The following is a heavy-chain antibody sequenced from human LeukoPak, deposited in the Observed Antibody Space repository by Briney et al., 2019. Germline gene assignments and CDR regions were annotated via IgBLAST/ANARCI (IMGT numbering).Heavy chain of an antibody. CDR1: GGTFSRNA. Sequence: ASVKVSCKASGGTFSRNAISWVRQAPGQGLEWMGWISAYNGNTNYAQKLQGRVTMTTDTSTSTAYMELRSLRSDDTAVYYCARHGSGSYFWFDPWGQGTLVTVSS. D-gene: IGHD3-10*01. CDR3: ARHGSGSYFWFDP. CDR2: ISAYNGNT. J-gene: IGHJ5*02. V-gene: IGHV1-18*01.